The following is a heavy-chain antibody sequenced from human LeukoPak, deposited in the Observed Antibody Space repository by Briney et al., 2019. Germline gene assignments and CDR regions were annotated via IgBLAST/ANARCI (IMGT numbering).Heavy chain of an antibody. V-gene: IGHV3-23*01. CDR2: ISGSSHHI. CDR1: GFTFSTYA. CDR3: AKDLDGF. D-gene: IGHD6-25*01. Sequence: GGSLRLSCAASGFTFSTYAMSWVRQAPGKGLEWVSIISGSSHHIYYADSVKGRFTISRDNSKNTLYLQMTSLRAEDTAVYYCAKDLDGFWGQGTLVTVSS. J-gene: IGHJ4*02.